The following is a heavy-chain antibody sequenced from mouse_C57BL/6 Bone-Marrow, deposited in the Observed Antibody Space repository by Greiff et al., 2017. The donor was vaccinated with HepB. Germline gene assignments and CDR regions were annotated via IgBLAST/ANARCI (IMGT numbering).Heavy chain of an antibody. Sequence: QVQLQQSGAELARPGASVKMSCKASGYTFTSYTMHWVKQRPGQGLEWIGYINPSSGYTKYNQKFKDKATLTADKSSSTAYLQLSSLTSEDSAFYYCARYGWLLCPWYFDVWGTGTTVTVTS. V-gene: IGHV1-4*01. CDR3: ARYGWLLCPWYFDV. CDR1: GYTFTSYT. D-gene: IGHD2-3*01. CDR2: INPSSGYT. J-gene: IGHJ1*03.